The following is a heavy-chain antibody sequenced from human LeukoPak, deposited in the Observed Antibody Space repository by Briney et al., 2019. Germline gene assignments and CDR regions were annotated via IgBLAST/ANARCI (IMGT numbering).Heavy chain of an antibody. V-gene: IGHV4-4*02. CDR3: ARRIFDWSSPPDY. Sequence: GSLRLSCAASGFTVSSNYMSWVRQPPGKGLEWIGEIYHSGSTNYNPSLKSRVTISVDKSKNQFSLKLNSVTAADTAVYYCARRIFDWSSPPDYWGQGTLVTVSS. CDR1: GFTVSSNY. CDR2: IYHSGST. J-gene: IGHJ4*02. D-gene: IGHD3-9*01.